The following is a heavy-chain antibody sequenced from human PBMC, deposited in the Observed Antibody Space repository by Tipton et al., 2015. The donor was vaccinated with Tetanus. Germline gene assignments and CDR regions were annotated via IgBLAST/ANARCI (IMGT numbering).Heavy chain of an antibody. J-gene: IGHJ4*02. CDR2: IYSYNGNT. CDR3: ARANYDSFKKGPFDS. Sequence: GLVKPSETLSLTCTVSGGSITSGTFHWNWIRQSPGKGLEWVGSIYSYNGNTFENPSLKGRVSISLDTSKNQFSLSLTSVTAADTAVYYCARANYDSFKKGPFDSWGQGSLVIVSS. CDR1: GGSITSGTFH. D-gene: IGHD3-3*01. V-gene: IGHV4-39*07.